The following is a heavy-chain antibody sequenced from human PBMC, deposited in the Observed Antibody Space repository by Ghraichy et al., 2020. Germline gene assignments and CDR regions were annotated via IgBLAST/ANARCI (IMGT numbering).Heavy chain of an antibody. CDR1: GFTFSSDS. CDR2: ISSSSSTI. CDR3: ARKFRIAYYYGMDV. V-gene: IGHV3-48*02. J-gene: IGHJ6*02. D-gene: IGHD1-14*01. Sequence: GGSLRLSCAASGFTFSSDSMNWVRQAPGKGLEWVSYISSSSSTIYYADSVKGRFTISRDNAKNSLYLQMNSLRDEDTAVYYCARKFRIAYYYGMDVWGQGTTVTVSS.